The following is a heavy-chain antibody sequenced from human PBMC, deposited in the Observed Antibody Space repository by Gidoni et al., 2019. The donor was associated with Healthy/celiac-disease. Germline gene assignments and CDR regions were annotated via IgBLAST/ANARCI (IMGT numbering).Heavy chain of an antibody. CDR2: IYWNDDK. V-gene: IGHV2-5*01. CDR3: ARPGYSYGTFDY. J-gene: IGHJ4*02. Sequence: QITLKESGPTPVKPTQTLTLTCTFSGFSLSTSGVGVGWIRQPPGKALEWLALIYWNDDKRYSPSLKSRLTITKDTSKNQVVLTMTNMDPVDTATYYCARPGYSYGTFDYWGQGTLVTVSS. D-gene: IGHD5-18*01. CDR1: GFSLSTSGVG.